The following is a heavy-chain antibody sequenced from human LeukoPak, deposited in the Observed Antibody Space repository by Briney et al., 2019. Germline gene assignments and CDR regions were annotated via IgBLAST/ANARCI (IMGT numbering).Heavy chain of an antibody. CDR1: GGSINNYY. V-gene: IGHV4-59*01. CDR2: IQYGGRT. CDR3: ARGESANFDY. J-gene: IGHJ4*02. Sequence: SETLSLTCTVSGGSINNYYWSWIRQPPGKGLEWIGYIQYGGRTYYSPSLKSRVTISMDLSKIQFSLKMSSVTAADTAVYYCARGESANFDYWGQGTLVTVSS.